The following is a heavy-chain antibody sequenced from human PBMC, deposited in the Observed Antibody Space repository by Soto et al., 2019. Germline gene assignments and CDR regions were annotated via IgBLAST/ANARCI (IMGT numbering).Heavy chain of an antibody. Sequence: PSETLSLTCTVSGGSIISYYWSWIRQPPGKGLEWIGYIYHSGSTYYNPSLKSRVTISVDRSKNQFSLKLSSVTAADTAVYYCARRYSSGWFDPWGQGTLVTVSS. D-gene: IGHD6-19*01. V-gene: IGHV4-59*08. CDR1: GGSIISYY. J-gene: IGHJ5*02. CDR2: IYHSGST. CDR3: ARRYSSGWFDP.